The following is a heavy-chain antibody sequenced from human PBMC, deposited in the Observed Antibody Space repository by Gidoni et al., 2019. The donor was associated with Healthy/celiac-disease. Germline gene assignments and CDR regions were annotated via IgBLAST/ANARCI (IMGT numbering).Heavy chain of an antibody. V-gene: IGHV3-9*01. J-gene: IGHJ3*02. Sequence: EVQLVESGGGLVQPGRSLRLSCAASGFTFDDYAMHWVRQAPGKGLEWVSGISWNSGSIGYADSVKGRFTISRDNAKNSLYLQMNSLRAEDTALYYCAKDKYRETSAFDIWGQGTMVTVSS. CDR3: AKDKYRETSAFDI. D-gene: IGHD1-1*01. CDR2: ISWNSGSI. CDR1: GFTFDDYA.